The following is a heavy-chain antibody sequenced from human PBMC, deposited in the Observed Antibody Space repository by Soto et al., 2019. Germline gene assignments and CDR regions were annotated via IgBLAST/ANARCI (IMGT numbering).Heavy chain of an antibody. CDR2: INADNGNT. Sequence: GASVKVSCKASGYTFTSHGVHWVRQSPGQSLEWMGWINADNGNTKYSQKFQGRVTITRDTSAGTAYMELSSLRAEDTAVYYCACLYGSGSYYGMDVWGQGTTVTVSS. V-gene: IGHV1-3*01. CDR1: GYTFTSHG. D-gene: IGHD3-10*01. J-gene: IGHJ6*02. CDR3: ACLYGSGSYYGMDV.